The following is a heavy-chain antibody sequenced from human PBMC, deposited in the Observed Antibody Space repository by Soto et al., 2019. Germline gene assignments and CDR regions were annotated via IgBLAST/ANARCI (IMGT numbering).Heavy chain of an antibody. Sequence: EVQLVESGGGLVQPGGSLKLSCAASGFTLSGYWMNWVRQAPGKGLEWVANIKQDGSEKYYVDSVRGRFTISRDNARNLLYLEMNSLRAADTAVYYGIYTTSSNGNWGQGTLVTVSS. CDR3: IYTTSSNGN. V-gene: IGHV3-7*01. CDR2: IKQDGSEK. CDR1: GFTLSGYW. D-gene: IGHD2-2*01. J-gene: IGHJ4*02.